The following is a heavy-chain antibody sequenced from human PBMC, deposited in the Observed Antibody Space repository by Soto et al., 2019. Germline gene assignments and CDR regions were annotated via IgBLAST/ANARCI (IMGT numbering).Heavy chain of an antibody. CDR2: SYYSGST. CDR1: GGSISSGGYY. D-gene: IGHD3-9*01. J-gene: IGHJ2*01. V-gene: IGHV4-31*03. Sequence: QVQLQESGPGLVKPSQTLSLTCTVSGGSISSGGYYWSWIRQHPGKGLEWSGYSYYSGSTYYNPSLKSRVTISVDTSKNQSSLKLSSVTAADTAVYYCASSLVEHPTVDCWYFDLWGRGTLVTVSS. CDR3: ASSLVEHPTVDCWYFDL.